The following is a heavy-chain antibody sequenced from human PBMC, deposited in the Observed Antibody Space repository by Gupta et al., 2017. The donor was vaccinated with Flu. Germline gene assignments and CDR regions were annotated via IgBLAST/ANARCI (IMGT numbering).Heavy chain of an antibody. CDR3: AKVTVAGTGDYWYFDL. V-gene: IGHV3-23*01. D-gene: IGHD6-19*01. J-gene: IGHJ2*01. Sequence: EVQLLESGGALVQPGGSLRLSCAASGFTFSSYAMSWVRQAPGKGLEWVSAARGSGGSTLYADSVKGRFTVSRDNSKNTLYVQMNSLRAEDTAVYYCAKVTVAGTGDYWYFDLWGRGTLVTVSS. CDR1: GFTFSSYA. CDR2: ARGSGGST.